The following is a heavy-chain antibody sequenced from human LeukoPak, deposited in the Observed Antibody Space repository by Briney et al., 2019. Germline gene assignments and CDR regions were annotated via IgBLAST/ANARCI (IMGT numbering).Heavy chain of an antibody. Sequence: GASVKVSCKASGGTFGSYAISWVRQAPGQGLEWMGGIIPIFGTANYAQKFQGRVTITADKSTSTAYMELSSLRSEDTAVYYCARDRIAVAGTFDYWGQGTLVTVSS. V-gene: IGHV1-69*06. CDR1: GGTFGSYA. D-gene: IGHD6-19*01. CDR3: ARDRIAVAGTFDY. CDR2: IIPIFGTA. J-gene: IGHJ4*02.